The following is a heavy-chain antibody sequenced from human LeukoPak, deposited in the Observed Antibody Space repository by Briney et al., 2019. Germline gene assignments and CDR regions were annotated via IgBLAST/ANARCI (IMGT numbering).Heavy chain of an antibody. D-gene: IGHD6-19*01. J-gene: IGHJ4*02. V-gene: IGHV3-7*01. Sequence: GGSLRLSCAASGFTFSNAWMSWVRQTPGKGLEWVANIKKDGSEKYYVDSVKGRFTISRDNAKNSLYLQMNSLRAEDTAVYYCARLSTAVPGQDHWGQGTLVTVSS. CDR1: GFTFSNAW. CDR2: IKKDGSEK. CDR3: ARLSTAVPGQDH.